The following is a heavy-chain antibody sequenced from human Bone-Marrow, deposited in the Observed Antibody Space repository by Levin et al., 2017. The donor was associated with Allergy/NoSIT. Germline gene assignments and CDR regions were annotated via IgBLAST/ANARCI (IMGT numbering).Heavy chain of an antibody. CDR3: ARDPVMVQGVIDY. D-gene: IGHD3-10*01. Sequence: PGGSLRLSCAASGFTFSSYEMNWVRQAPGKGLEWVSYISSSGSTIFYADSVKGRFTISRDNAKNSLYLQMNSLRAEDTAVYYCARDPVMVQGVIDYWGQGTLVTVSS. J-gene: IGHJ4*02. V-gene: IGHV3-48*03. CDR1: GFTFSSYE. CDR2: ISSSGSTI.